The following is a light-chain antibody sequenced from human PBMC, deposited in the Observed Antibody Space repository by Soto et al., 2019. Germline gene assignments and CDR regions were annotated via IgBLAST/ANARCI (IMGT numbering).Light chain of an antibody. CDR1: SSDVGGYKF. V-gene: IGLV2-8*01. CDR3: SSFAGSNNFPYV. J-gene: IGLJ1*01. Sequence: QSVLTQPPSASGSPGQSVTISCTGTSSDVGGYKFVSWYQQHPGKAPKLIIYEVSQRPSGVPDRFSASKSGDTASLTVSGLRAEDEADYYCSSFAGSNNFPYVFGTGTKVTVL. CDR2: EVS.